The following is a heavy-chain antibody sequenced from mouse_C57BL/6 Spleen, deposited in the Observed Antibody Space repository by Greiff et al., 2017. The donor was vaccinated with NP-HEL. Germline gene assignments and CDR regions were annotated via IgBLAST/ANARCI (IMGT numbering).Heavy chain of an antibody. CDR3: TTESTTVVAPH. J-gene: IGHJ2*01. Sequence: EVQLQQSGAELVRPGASVKLSCTASGFNIKDDYMHWVKQRPEQGLEWIGWIDPENGDTEYASKFQGKGTITADTSSNTAYLQLSSLTSEDTAVYYCTTESTTVVAPHWGQGTTLTVSS. V-gene: IGHV14-4*01. CDR1: GFNIKDDY. CDR2: IDPENGDT. D-gene: IGHD1-1*01.